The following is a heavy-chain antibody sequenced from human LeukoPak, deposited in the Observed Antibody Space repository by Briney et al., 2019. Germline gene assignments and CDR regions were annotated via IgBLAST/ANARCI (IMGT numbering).Heavy chain of an antibody. CDR2: ISYDGSNK. CDR3: ARDAGRSGSYCSSTSCYETYNNYYYGMDV. Sequence: GGSLRLSCAASGFTFSSYAMHWVRQAPGKGLEGVAVISYDGSNKYYADSVKGRFTISRDNSKNTLYLQMNSLRAEDTAVYYCARDAGRSGSYCSSTSCYETYNNYYYGMDVWGQGTTVTVSS. CDR1: GFTFSSYA. V-gene: IGHV3-30*04. D-gene: IGHD2-2*01. J-gene: IGHJ6*02.